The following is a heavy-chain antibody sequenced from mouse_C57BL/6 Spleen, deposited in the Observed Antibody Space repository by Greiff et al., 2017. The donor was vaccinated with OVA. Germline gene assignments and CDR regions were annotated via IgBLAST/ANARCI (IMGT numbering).Heavy chain of an antibody. CDR3: ARALTVVADRYFDV. D-gene: IGHD1-1*01. CDR2: IDPSDSYT. V-gene: IGHV1-69*01. J-gene: IGHJ1*03. Sequence: QVQLQQPGAELVMPGASVKLSCKASGYTFTSYWMHWVKPRPGQGLEWIGEIDPSDSYTKYNQKFKGKSTLTVDQSSSTAYMQLSSLTSEDSAVYYCARALTVVADRYFDVWGTGTTVTVSS. CDR1: GYTFTSYW.